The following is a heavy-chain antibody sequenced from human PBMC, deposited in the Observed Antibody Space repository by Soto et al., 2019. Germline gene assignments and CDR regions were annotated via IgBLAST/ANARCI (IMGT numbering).Heavy chain of an antibody. CDR3: SETDHLGVVTDNWFDP. J-gene: IGHJ5*02. V-gene: IGHV3-23*01. CDR2: VGGAGRGT. CDR1: GFNFRGYA. D-gene: IGHD3-3*01. Sequence: EVQLLESGGGVVRPGGSLRLSCATSGFNFRGYAMPWVRQAPGKGLEWVARVGGAGRGTYHADSVRGRFSVSRDNSKNKLDLQMISLRGEDAAVYYCSETDHLGVVTDNWFDPWGQGAQVTVSS.